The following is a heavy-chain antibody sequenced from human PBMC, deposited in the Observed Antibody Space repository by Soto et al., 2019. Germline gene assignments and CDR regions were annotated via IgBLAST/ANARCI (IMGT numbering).Heavy chain of an antibody. CDR1: GYTFTSYG. J-gene: IGHJ6*02. CDR2: ISAHNGDT. Sequence: QVQLVQSGPEVKKPGASVKVSCKASGYTFTSYGFSWVRQAPGQGLEWMGWISAHNGDTIYAQKFQDRITMTTDTSTNTASLELRSLKSGDPAVFYCARSSGTYPPSRYYYGLDVWGQGTTVTVSS. V-gene: IGHV1-18*01. D-gene: IGHD1-26*01. CDR3: ARSSGTYPPSRYYYGLDV.